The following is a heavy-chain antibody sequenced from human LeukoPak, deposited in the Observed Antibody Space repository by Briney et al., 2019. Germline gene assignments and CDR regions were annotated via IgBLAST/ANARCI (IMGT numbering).Heavy chain of an antibody. V-gene: IGHV3-7*01. CDR1: GFTFSRYW. Sequence: GGSLRLSCAASGFTFSRYWMTWVRQALGKGLEWVANIKEDGSENSYVESVKGRFTISRDNAKNSLYLQLNSLRAEDTAVYFCARQRYFDYWGQGTLVTVSS. CDR3: ARQRYFDY. J-gene: IGHJ4*02. D-gene: IGHD1-1*01. CDR2: IKEDGSEN.